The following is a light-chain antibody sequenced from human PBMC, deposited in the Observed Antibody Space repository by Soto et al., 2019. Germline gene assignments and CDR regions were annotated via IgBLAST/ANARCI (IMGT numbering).Light chain of an antibody. CDR1: QTISSG. CDR3: QQYTNTNNPWM. V-gene: IGKV1-5*01. CDR2: DAS. Sequence: DIQMSQSPSTLSAAVGDRVTMTCWARQTISSGLAWYQRKPGKAPNLLIYDASTLQSGVPSRFSGSGSGTEFTLIISGLQPDDSATYYCQQYTNTNNPWMFGQGTKVDI. J-gene: IGKJ1*01.